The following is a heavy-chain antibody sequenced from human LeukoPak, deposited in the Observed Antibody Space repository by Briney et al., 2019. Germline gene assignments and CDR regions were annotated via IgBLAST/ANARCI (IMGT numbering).Heavy chain of an antibody. CDR1: GFTFSSYG. CDR2: IRYDGSNK. CDR3: AKDREMATTDHYYMDV. D-gene: IGHD5-24*01. J-gene: IGHJ6*03. V-gene: IGHV3-30*02. Sequence: PGGSLRLSCAASGFTFSSYGMHWVRQAPGKGLEWVAFIRYDGSNKYYADSVKGRFTISRDNSKNTLYLQMNSLRAEDTAVYYCAKDREMATTDHYYMDVWGKGTTVTISS.